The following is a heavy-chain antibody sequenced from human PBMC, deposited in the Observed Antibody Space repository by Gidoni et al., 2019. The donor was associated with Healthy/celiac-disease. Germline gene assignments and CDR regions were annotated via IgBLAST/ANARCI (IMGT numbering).Heavy chain of an antibody. CDR2: INHSGST. CDR3: ARRGYSYGRRYFDY. J-gene: IGHJ4*02. Sequence: QVQLQQWGAGLLKSSETLSLTCAVSGGSFSGYYWRWIRQPPGKGLEWIGEINHSGSTNYTPSLKSRGTISVDTSKNQFSLKLSSVTAADTAVYYCARRGYSYGRRYFDYWGQGTLVTVSS. CDR1: GGSFSGYY. D-gene: IGHD5-18*01. V-gene: IGHV4-34*01.